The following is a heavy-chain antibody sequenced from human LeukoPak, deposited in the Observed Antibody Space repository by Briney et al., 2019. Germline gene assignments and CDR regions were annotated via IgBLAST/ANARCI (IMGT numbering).Heavy chain of an antibody. Sequence: SETLSLTCTVSGGSISSSSYYWGWIRQPPGKGLEWIGSIYYSGSTYYNPSLKSRVTISVDTSKNQFSLKLSSVTAADTAVYYCARHEGGYSYGYPHYFDYWGQGTLVTVSS. CDR2: IYYSGST. CDR3: ARHEGGYSYGYPHYFDY. CDR1: GGSISSSSYY. J-gene: IGHJ4*02. V-gene: IGHV4-39*01. D-gene: IGHD5-18*01.